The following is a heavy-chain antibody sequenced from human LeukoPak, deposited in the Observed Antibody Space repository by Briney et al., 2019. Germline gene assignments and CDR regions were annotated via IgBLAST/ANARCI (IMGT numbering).Heavy chain of an antibody. CDR1: GFTVGSNY. D-gene: IGHD3-16*01. CDR2: IYSGGST. V-gene: IGHV3-53*01. Sequence: GGSLRLSCAVSGFTVGSNYMSWVRQAPGKGLEWVSVIYSGGSTYYADSVEGRFTISRDDSMNTLYLEMDTLTPGDTAVYYCARDPRRDYDYPDYMDVWGKGTTVTVSS. CDR3: ARDPRRDYDYPDYMDV. J-gene: IGHJ6*03.